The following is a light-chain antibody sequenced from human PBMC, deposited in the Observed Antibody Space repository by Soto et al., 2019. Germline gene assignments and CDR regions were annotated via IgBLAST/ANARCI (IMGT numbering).Light chain of an antibody. CDR3: EAYNNSPRR. J-gene: IGKJ1*01. Sequence: EIVMTHSPAALSVSPGEGATLSCRASQSVSSNLAWYQQKPGQAPRLVILGASTRATGIPGSFSGSGSGLEFTLTISSLQSEEFAVYYCEAYNNSPRRFAQGTKLDIK. CDR2: GAS. CDR1: QSVSSN. V-gene: IGKV3-15*01.